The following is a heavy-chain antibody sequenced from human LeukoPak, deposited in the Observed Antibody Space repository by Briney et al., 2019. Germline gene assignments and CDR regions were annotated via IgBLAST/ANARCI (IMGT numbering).Heavy chain of an antibody. CDR2: ISGSGSST. D-gene: IGHD3-22*01. CDR1: GFTFSSYG. CDR3: AKLSSKGRGYIDY. J-gene: IGHJ4*02. Sequence: HSGGTLRLSCAASGFTFSSYGMSWVRQAPGKGLEWVSAISGSGSSTYYAASVKGRFTISRDNSKNTLYLQMNSLRAEDTAVYYCAKLSSKGRGYIDYWGQGTLVTVSS. V-gene: IGHV3-23*01.